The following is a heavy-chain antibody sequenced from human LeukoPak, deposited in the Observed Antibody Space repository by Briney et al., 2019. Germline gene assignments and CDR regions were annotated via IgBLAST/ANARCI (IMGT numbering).Heavy chain of an antibody. CDR2: ISYDGSNK. D-gene: IGHD3-9*01. CDR3: ARDRYWYDILTGYFRRGDAFDI. Sequence: GGSLRLSCAASGFTFSSYAMHWVRQAPGKGLEWVAVISYDGSNKYYADSVKGRFTISRDNSKNTLYLQMNSLRAKDTAVYYCARDRYWYDILTGYFRRGDAFDIWGQGTMVTVSS. J-gene: IGHJ3*02. V-gene: IGHV3-30*04. CDR1: GFTFSSYA.